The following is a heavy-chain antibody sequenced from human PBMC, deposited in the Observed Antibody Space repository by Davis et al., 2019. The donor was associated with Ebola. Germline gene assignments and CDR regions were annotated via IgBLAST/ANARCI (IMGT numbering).Heavy chain of an antibody. CDR2: IWYDGSNK. V-gene: IGHV3-33*01. J-gene: IGHJ4*02. CDR1: GFTFSSYG. CDR3: ARVQQRQWLASDY. D-gene: IGHD6-19*01. Sequence: GGSLRLSCAASGFTFSSYGMHWVRQAPGKGLEWVAVIWYDGSNKYYADSVKGRFTISRDNSKNTLYLQMNSLRAEDTAVYYCARVQQRQWLASDYWGQGTLVTVSS.